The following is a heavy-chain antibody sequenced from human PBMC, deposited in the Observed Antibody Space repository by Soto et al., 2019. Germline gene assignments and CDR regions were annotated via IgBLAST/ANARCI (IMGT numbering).Heavy chain of an antibody. CDR1: GFIFSSYW. Sequence: EVQLVESGGGLVQPGGSLRLSCAASGFIFSSYWMTWVRQAPGKGLEWVANIKQDGSDNYYVDSVKGRFTISRDNAKNSLYLQMSSLRVEDTAVYYCARDLYYFCHYELSIFDLWGQGTMVTVSS. CDR2: IKQDGSDN. D-gene: IGHD3-16*02. CDR3: ARDLYYFCHYELSIFDL. J-gene: IGHJ3*01. V-gene: IGHV3-7*01.